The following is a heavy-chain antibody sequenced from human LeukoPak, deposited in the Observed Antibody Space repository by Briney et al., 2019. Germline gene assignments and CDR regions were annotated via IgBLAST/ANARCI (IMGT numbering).Heavy chain of an antibody. CDR3: ARGQGGTVDY. CDR2: INHSGST. CDR1: GGSFSGYY. D-gene: IGHD1-1*01. Sequence: TSETLSLTCAVYGGSFSGYYWSWIRQPPGKGLEWIGEINHSGSTNYNPSLKSRVTISVDTSKNQFSLKLSSVTAADTAVYYCARGQGGTVDYWGQGTLVTVSS. V-gene: IGHV4-34*01. J-gene: IGHJ4*02.